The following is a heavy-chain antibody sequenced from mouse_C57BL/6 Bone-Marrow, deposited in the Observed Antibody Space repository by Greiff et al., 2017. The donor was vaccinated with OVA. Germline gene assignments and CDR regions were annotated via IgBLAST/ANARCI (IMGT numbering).Heavy chain of an antibody. Sequence: QVQLQQPGAELVMPGASVKLSCKASGYTFTSYWMHWVKQRPGQGLEWIGEIDPSDSYTNYNQKFKGKSTLTVDKSSSTAYMQLSSLTSEDSAVDYCARDGYYLSWFAYWGQGTLVTVSA. CDR3: ARDGYYLSWFAY. J-gene: IGHJ3*01. CDR2: IDPSDSYT. D-gene: IGHD2-3*01. CDR1: GYTFTSYW. V-gene: IGHV1-69*01.